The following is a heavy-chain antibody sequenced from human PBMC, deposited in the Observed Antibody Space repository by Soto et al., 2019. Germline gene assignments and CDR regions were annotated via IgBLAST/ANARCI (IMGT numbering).Heavy chain of an antibody. D-gene: IGHD6-6*01. J-gene: IGHJ6*02. V-gene: IGHV1-8*01. Sequence: ASVKVSCKASGYTFTSYDINWVRQATGQGLEWMGWMNPNSGNTGYAQKFQGRVTMTRNTSISTAYMELSSLRSEDTAVYYCARGASYSSWDYYYYYGMDVWGQGTTVTVS. CDR3: ARGASYSSWDYYYYYGMDV. CDR1: GYTFTSYD. CDR2: MNPNSGNT.